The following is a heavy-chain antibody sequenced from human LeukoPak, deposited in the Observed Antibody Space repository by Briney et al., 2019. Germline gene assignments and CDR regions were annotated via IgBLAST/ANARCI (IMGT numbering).Heavy chain of an antibody. CDR1: GGSISSSSYY. CDR3: ARGEITYYYDSSTDAFDI. V-gene: IGHV4-39*07. CDR2: IYYSGST. D-gene: IGHD3-22*01. Sequence: SETLSLTCTVSGGSISSSSYYWGWIRQPPGKGLEWIGSIYYSGSTYYNPSLKSRVTISVDTSKNQFSLKLSSVTAADTAVYYCARGEITYYYDSSTDAFDIWGQGTMVTVSS. J-gene: IGHJ3*02.